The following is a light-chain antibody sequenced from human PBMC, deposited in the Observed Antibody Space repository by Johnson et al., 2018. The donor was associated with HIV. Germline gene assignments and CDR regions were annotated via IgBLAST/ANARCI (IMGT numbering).Light chain of an antibody. V-gene: IGLV1-51*01. J-gene: IGLJ1*01. CDR3: ATWDSSLSAFV. Sequence: QSVLTQSPSVSAAPGQKVTISCSGSSSNIGRNYVSWYQQLPGTAPKLLIFDNNKRPSGIPDRFSASKSGTSATLGITGLQTGDEADYYCATWDSSLSAFVFGPGTKVTV. CDR1: SSNIGRNY. CDR2: DNN.